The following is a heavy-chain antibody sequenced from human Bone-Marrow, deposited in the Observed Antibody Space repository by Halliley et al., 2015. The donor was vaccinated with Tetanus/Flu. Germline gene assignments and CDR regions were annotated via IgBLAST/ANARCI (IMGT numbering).Heavy chain of an antibody. V-gene: IGHV3-53*05. CDR3: ASPNRITGTDN. Sequence: GLEWVSVIYSGGSTAYADPVKGRFTIPRDSSKNTVYLQMNSLRTEDTAVYYCASPNRITGTDNWGQGTLVTVSS. D-gene: IGHD1-20*01. J-gene: IGHJ4*02. CDR2: IYSGGST.